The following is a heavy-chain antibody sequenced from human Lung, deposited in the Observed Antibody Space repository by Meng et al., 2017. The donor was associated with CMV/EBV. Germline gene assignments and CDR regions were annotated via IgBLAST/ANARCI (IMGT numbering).Heavy chain of an antibody. CDR3: ARGPTVTRFDY. CDR1: GYSFTGGYY. V-gene: IGHV1-2*02. J-gene: IGHJ4*02. CDR2: INTKRGGP. D-gene: IGHD4-11*01. Sequence: AVKVSCKGSGYSFTGGYYMHWVRQAPGQGLEWMGWINTKRGGPNYGEKFQGRVTMTRDTSISTVYMEVSRLRPDDTAVYYCARGPTVTRFDYGVQGTLVTVSS.